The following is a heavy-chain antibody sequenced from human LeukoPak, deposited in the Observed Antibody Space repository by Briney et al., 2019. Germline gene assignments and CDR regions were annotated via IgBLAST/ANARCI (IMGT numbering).Heavy chain of an antibody. CDR2: ISSSGSTI. V-gene: IGHV3-48*03. D-gene: IGHD3-9*01. CDR1: GFTFSSYE. Sequence: PGGSLRLSCATSGFTFSSYEMNWVRQAPGKGLEWVSYISSSGSTIYYTDSVKGRFTISRDNAKNSLYLQMSSLRAEDTAVYYCARELRTPYDILGRGNAFDIWGQGTMVTVSS. J-gene: IGHJ3*02. CDR3: ARELRTPYDILGRGNAFDI.